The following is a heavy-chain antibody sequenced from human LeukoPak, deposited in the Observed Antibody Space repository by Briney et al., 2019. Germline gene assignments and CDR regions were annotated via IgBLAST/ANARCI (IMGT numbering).Heavy chain of an antibody. J-gene: IGHJ4*02. D-gene: IGHD3-22*01. V-gene: IGHV1-18*01. CDR3: ARVPKDYYDSSGYYYDY. Sequence: GASVKVSCKASGYTFTSYGISWVRQAPGQGLEWMGWISAYNGNTNYAQKLQGRVTMTTDTSTSTAYMELRSLRSDDTAVYYCARVPKDYYDSSGYYYDYWGQGTLVTVSS. CDR2: ISAYNGNT. CDR1: GYTFTSYG.